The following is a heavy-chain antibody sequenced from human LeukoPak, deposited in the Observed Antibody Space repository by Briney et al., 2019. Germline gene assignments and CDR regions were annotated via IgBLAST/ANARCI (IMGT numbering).Heavy chain of an antibody. D-gene: IGHD3-3*01. CDR3: ARAYDFWSGYFTYYFDY. CDR1: GFTFSDYY. Sequence: GGSLRLSCAASGFTFSDYYMSWIRQAPGKGLEWVSYISGSGHTIHYVDSVKGRFTISRDNAKNSLYLQMNSLRAEDTAVYYCARAYDFWSGYFTYYFDYWGQGTLVTVSS. J-gene: IGHJ4*02. V-gene: IGHV3-11*01. CDR2: ISGSGHTI.